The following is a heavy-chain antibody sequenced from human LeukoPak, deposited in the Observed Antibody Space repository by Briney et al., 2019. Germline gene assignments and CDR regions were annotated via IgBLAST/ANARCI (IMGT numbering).Heavy chain of an antibody. CDR3: ASVTYSAYTEHDS. CDR2: IYPSSGGT. V-gene: IGHV1-2*02. Sequence: ASVKVSCKASGYTFTAYYIHWVRQAPGQGLEWMGWIYPSSGGTNYAQNFQGRVTMTRDTSFSTAYMELSRLTSDDTAVYYCASVTYSAYTEHDSWGQGTLVAVSS. J-gene: IGHJ4*02. CDR1: GYTFTAYY. D-gene: IGHD3-16*01.